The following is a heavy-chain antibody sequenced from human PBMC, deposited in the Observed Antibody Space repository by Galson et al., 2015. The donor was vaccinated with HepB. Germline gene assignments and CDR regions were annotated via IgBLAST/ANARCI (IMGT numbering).Heavy chain of an antibody. CDR3: ASLYYDSSAYLDY. CDR2: ISSSSSTI. J-gene: IGHJ4*02. D-gene: IGHD3-22*01. CDR1: GFTFSSYS. Sequence: SLRLSCAASGFTFSSYSMNWVRQAPGKGLEWVSYISSSSSTIYYADSVKGRFTISRDNAKNSLYLQMNSLRAEDTAVYYCASLYYDSSAYLDYWGQGTLVTVSS. V-gene: IGHV3-48*01.